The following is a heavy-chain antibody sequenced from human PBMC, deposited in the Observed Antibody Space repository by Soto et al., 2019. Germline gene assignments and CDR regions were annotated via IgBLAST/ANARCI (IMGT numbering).Heavy chain of an antibody. CDR2: MKPNSGDT. Sequence: QVQLVQSGAEVREPGASVKVSCKASGYTFTTYDINWVRQASGQRLEWMGWMKPNSGDTGYGQKFQGRVALTRDTSTSTAYIELSGLKSEDTAVYYCVALARWGQGTLVTVSS. J-gene: IGHJ4*02. CDR3: VALAR. V-gene: IGHV1-8*01. CDR1: GYTFTTYD. D-gene: IGHD6-6*01.